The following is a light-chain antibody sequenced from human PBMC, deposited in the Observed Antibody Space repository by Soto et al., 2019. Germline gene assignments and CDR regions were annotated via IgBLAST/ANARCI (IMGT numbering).Light chain of an antibody. Sequence: DIQMTQSPSSLSASVGDRVTITCRASQSISSYLNWYQQKPGKAPKLLIYAASSLQSGVPSRFSGSESVTQFDLTISSLQPEDFATYYCQQSYSTPFTFGPGTKVDIK. V-gene: IGKV1-39*01. J-gene: IGKJ3*01. CDR3: QQSYSTPFT. CDR1: QSISSY. CDR2: AAS.